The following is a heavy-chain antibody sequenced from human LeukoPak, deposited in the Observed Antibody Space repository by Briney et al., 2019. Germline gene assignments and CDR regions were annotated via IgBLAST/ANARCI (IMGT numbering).Heavy chain of an antibody. Sequence: TGGSLRLSCAASGFTFSTYSMNWVRQAPGKGLEWVSSISGSTKYTFHAGSVKGRFSISRDNAKNSLFLQMSSLRAEDTAVYYCVRGNSSGWSIGQFDYWGQGALVTVSS. CDR1: GFTFSTYS. CDR3: VRGNSSGWSIGQFDY. V-gene: IGHV3-21*01. D-gene: IGHD6-19*01. J-gene: IGHJ4*02. CDR2: ISGSTKYT.